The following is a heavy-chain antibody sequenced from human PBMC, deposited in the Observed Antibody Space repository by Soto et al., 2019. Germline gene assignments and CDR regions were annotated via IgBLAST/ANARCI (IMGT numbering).Heavy chain of an antibody. CDR2: ISAYNGNT. V-gene: IGHV1-18*01. D-gene: IGHD6-19*01. CDR3: ARDPPYSSGWYAGFDP. CDR1: EYTFTNYA. J-gene: IGHJ5*02. Sequence: ASVKVSCKASEYTFTNYALHWVRQAPGQGLEWMGWISAYNGNTNYAQKLQGRVTMTTDTSTSTAYMELRSLRSDDTAVYYCARDPPYSSGWYAGFDPWGQGTLVTVSS.